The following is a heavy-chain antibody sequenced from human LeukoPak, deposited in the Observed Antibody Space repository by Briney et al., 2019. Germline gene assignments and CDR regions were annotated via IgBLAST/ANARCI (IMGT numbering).Heavy chain of an antibody. CDR3: ARAIAVAGLLYYFDY. V-gene: IGHV4-34*01. J-gene: IGHJ4*02. CDR1: GGSFSGYY. CDR2: INHSGST. Sequence: SETLSLTCAVYGGSFSGYYWSWIRQPPGKGLEWIGEINHSGSTNYNPSLKSRVTISVDTSKNQFSLKLSSVTAADTAVYYCARAIAVAGLLYYFDYWGQGTLVTVSP. D-gene: IGHD6-19*01.